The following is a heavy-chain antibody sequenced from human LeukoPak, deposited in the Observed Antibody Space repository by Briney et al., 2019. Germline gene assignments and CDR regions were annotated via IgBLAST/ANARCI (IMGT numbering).Heavy chain of an antibody. V-gene: IGHV3-74*01. J-gene: IGHJ1*01. CDR2: IYIDGSNT. CDR1: GLNFSNYW. Sequence: PGGSLRLSCVVSGLNFSNYWMHWVRQAPGKGLVWVSRIYIDGSNTNYADAVRGRFTTSRDNAKSTLYLQMDSLRVDDTAVYYCANMGLYESDPHYTGYWGQGTLVSVSS. D-gene: IGHD3-22*01. CDR3: ANMGLYESDPHYTGY.